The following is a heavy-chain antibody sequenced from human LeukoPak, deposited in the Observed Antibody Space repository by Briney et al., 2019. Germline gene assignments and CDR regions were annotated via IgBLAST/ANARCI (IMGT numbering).Heavy chain of an antibody. CDR3: ARVGATTGYYFGY. CDR2: INPNSGGT. D-gene: IGHD1-26*01. V-gene: IGHV1-2*02. CDR1: GYTFTGYY. J-gene: IGHJ4*02. Sequence: ASVKVSCKASGYTFTGYYMHWVRQAPGQGLEWMGWINPNSGGTNYAQKFQGRVTMTRDTSISTAYMELSRLRSDDTAVYYCARVGATTGYYFGYWGQGTLVTVSS.